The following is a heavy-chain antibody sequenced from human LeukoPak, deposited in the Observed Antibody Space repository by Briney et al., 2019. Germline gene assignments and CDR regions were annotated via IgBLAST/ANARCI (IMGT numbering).Heavy chain of an antibody. D-gene: IGHD6-19*01. J-gene: IGHJ4*02. Sequence: GGSLRLSCAASGFTFSSYGMNWVRQAPGKGLQWLAYISDSGNVVYYAESVKGRFTISRDNTKNSVYLQMRNLTVEDTATYYCARDVETSGWSPFDYWGQGTLVAVSS. CDR3: ARDVETSGWSPFDY. V-gene: IGHV3-48*04. CDR1: GFTFSSYG. CDR2: ISDSGNVV.